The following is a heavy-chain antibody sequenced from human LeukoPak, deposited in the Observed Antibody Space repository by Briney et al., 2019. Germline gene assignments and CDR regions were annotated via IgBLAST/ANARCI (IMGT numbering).Heavy chain of an antibody. V-gene: IGHV4-38-2*02. CDR3: ARVTGYDWESSYDY. J-gene: IGHJ4*02. CDR1: SYSISSHYY. D-gene: IGHD5-12*01. CDR2: AYHSGST. Sequence: SETLSLTCTVSSYSISSHYYWGWIRQPPGKGLEWIGSAYHSGSTYYNPSLKSRVTISVDTSKNQFSLKLSSVTAADTAVYYCARVTGYDWESSYDYWGQGTLVTVSS.